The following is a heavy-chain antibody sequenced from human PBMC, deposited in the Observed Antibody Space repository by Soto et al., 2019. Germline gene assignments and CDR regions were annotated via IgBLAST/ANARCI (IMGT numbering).Heavy chain of an antibody. Sequence: QVQLVQSGAEVKKPGSSAKVSCKASGGTFSSYAMSWVRQAPGHGPEWMGGIIPICGTANYAQKFQGRVTITADESTSTAYMELSSLRSEDTAVYYCARVGWDSSSFKFKYYGMDVWGQGTTVTVSS. D-gene: IGHD6-6*01. CDR3: ARVGWDSSSFKFKYYGMDV. V-gene: IGHV1-69*01. CDR2: IIPICGTA. J-gene: IGHJ6*02. CDR1: GGTFSSYA.